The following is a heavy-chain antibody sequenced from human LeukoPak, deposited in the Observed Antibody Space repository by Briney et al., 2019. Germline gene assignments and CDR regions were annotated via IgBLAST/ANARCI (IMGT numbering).Heavy chain of an antibody. D-gene: IGHD2-2*01. Sequence: GASVKVSCKASGYTFTSYGISWVRQAPGQGLEWMGWISAYNGNTNYAQKLQGRVTMTTDTSTSTAYMELRSLRSEDTAVYYCARLGGYCSSTSCAHWYFDLWGRGTLVTVSS. CDR3: ARLGGYCSSTSCAHWYFDL. CDR2: ISAYNGNT. CDR1: GYTFTSYG. J-gene: IGHJ2*01. V-gene: IGHV1-18*01.